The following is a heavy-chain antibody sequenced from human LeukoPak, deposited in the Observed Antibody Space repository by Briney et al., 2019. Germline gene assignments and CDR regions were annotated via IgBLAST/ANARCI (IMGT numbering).Heavy chain of an antibody. CDR1: GYTFTSYY. CDR3: ASGVSSRRPSFDY. J-gene: IGHJ4*02. V-gene: IGHV1-46*01. D-gene: IGHD6-13*01. Sequence: ASVKVSCKASGYTFTSYYMHWVRQAPGQGLEWMGIINPSGGCTSYAQKFQGRVTMTRETSTGTVYMEVSSLGSEDTARYYRASGVSSRRPSFDYWGQGTLVTVP. CDR2: INPSGGCT.